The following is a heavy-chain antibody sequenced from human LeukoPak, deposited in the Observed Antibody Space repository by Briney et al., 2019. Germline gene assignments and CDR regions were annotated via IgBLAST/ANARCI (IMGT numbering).Heavy chain of an antibody. CDR2: ISSSSSYI. D-gene: IGHD3-10*01. CDR3: ARGSMVRGAAAFDI. J-gene: IGHJ3*02. V-gene: IGHV3-21*01. Sequence: GGSLRLSCAASGFTFSSYAMNWVRQAPGKGLEWVSSISSSSSYIYYADSVKGRFTISRDNAKNSLYLQMNSLRAEDTAVYYCARGSMVRGAAAFDIWGQGTMVTVSS. CDR1: GFTFSSYA.